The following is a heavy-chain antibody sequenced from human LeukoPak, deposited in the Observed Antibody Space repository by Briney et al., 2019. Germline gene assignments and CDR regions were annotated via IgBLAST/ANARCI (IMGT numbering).Heavy chain of an antibody. Sequence: ASVKVSCKASGYTLTSYYMHWVRQAPGQGLEWMGIINLSGGSTSYAQNFQGRVTMTRDMSTSTVYMELSSLRSEDTAVYYCARDRYTVAGFDYWGQGTLVTVSS. CDR3: ARDRYTVAGFDY. V-gene: IGHV1-46*01. D-gene: IGHD6-19*01. CDR2: INLSGGST. J-gene: IGHJ4*02. CDR1: GYTLTSYY.